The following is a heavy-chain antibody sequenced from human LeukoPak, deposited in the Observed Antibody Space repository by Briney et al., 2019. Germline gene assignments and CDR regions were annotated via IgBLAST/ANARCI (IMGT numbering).Heavy chain of an antibody. CDR3: ARDGTRTNYDY. CDR2: ISPNTGDT. V-gene: IGHV1-2*02. CDR1: AYTFTAYY. D-gene: IGHD2-2*01. J-gene: IGHJ4*02. Sequence: ASVKVSCKASAYTFTAYYIHWVRQAPAQGLEWMGWISPNTGDTSFAQKFQGRVTMTRDTSISTAYLELSSLSSDDTAVYYCARDGTRTNYDYWGQGTLVTVSS.